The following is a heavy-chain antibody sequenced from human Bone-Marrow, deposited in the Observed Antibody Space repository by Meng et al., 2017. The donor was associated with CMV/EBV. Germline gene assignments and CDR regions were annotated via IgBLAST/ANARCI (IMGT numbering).Heavy chain of an antibody. D-gene: IGHD2-2*01. CDR3: AKDFRGYCSTTSCPLGWFDP. CDR1: GFTFSSYA. Sequence: GGSLRLSCAASGFTFSSYAMHWVRQAPGKGLVWVSRINRDGSSTSYADSVKGRFTISRDNAKNTLYLQMNSLRAEDTAVYYCAKDFRGYCSTTSCPLGWFDPWGQETLVTVSS. J-gene: IGHJ5*02. V-gene: IGHV3-74*01. CDR2: INRDGSST.